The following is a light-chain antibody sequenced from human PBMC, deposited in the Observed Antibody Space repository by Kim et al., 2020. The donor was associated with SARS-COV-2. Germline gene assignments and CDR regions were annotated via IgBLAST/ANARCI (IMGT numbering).Light chain of an antibody. J-gene: IGKJ4*01. CDR3: QQYNNWPLT. Sequence: VSPGESAPLSCRASQSVSSNFAWYQQKPGQAPRLLIYGASTRATGIPARFSGSGSGTEFTLTISSLQSEDFAVYYCQQYNNWPLTFGGGTKVDIK. V-gene: IGKV3-15*01. CDR2: GAS. CDR1: QSVSSN.